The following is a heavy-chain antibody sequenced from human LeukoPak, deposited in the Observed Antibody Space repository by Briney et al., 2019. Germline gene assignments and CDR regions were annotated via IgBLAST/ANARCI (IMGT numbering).Heavy chain of an antibody. D-gene: IGHD5-24*01. Sequence: PSETLSLTCTVSGGSLSTYFWNWFRQPPGKGLEWIGYIYYSGSTNYSPSLKSRITISVDTSKNQFSLTLSSVTAADTAVYYCARNLDGTSWKYNRFDPWGQGTLVTVSS. CDR1: GGSLSTYF. CDR3: ARNLDGTSWKYNRFDP. CDR2: IYYSGST. V-gene: IGHV4-59*01. J-gene: IGHJ5*02.